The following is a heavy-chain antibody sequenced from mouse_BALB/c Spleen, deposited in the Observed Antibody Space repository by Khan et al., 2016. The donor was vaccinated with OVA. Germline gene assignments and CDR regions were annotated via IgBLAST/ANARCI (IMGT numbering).Heavy chain of an antibody. V-gene: IGHV1-4*01. CDR1: GYTFTSYT. D-gene: IGHD2-14*01. CDR3: VRDGAYHRNDGWFSY. Sequence: VQLQQSGAELARPGASVKMSCKASGYTFTSYTIHWIKVRPGQGLEWIGFINPSNGYTNYNQKFKDKATLTADKYSTTVHMQHSSLTSDDSAVYNCVRDGAYHRNDGWFSYWGQGTLVTVSA. CDR2: INPSNGYT. J-gene: IGHJ3*01.